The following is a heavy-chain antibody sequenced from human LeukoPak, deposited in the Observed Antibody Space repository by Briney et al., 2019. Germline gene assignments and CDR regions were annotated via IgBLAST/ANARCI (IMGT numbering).Heavy chain of an antibody. Sequence: PGGSLRLSCAASGFTVSSNYMSWVRQAPGKGLEWVSVIYSGGSTYYADSVKGRFTISRANSKNTLYLQMNSLRAEDTAVYYCAKDLAAAGVDYWGQGTLVTVSS. D-gene: IGHD6-13*01. CDR1: GFTVSSNY. J-gene: IGHJ4*02. CDR2: IYSGGST. V-gene: IGHV3-53*01. CDR3: AKDLAAAGVDY.